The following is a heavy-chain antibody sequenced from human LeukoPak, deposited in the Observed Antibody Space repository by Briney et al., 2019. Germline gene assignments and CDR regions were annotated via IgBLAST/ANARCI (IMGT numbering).Heavy chain of an antibody. CDR3: ARGGSGATRDDTFDI. CDR1: GFTFSSYA. CDR2: ISGSGGST. J-gene: IGHJ3*02. Sequence: GGSLRLSCAASGFTFSSYAMSWVRQAPGKGLEWVSAISGSGGSTDYADPVKGRFTISRDNSKNTLYLQMNSLRAEDTAVYYCARGGSGATRDDTFDIWGQGTMVTVSS. D-gene: IGHD3-16*01. V-gene: IGHV3-23*01.